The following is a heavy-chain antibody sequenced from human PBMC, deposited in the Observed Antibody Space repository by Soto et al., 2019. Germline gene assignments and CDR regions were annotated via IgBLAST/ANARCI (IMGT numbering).Heavy chain of an antibody. D-gene: IGHD6-19*01. CDR2: ISNRGGTI. Sequence: PGGSRRLSCAASGFTFTHYEMNWGGQAPGKGREGGAYISNRGGTINYADSVRGRFTISRDNAKKSRYLQRNSLRAEDTAVYYCARGIAVAGTWWFDSWGQGTLVTVSS. J-gene: IGHJ5*01. CDR1: GFTFTHYE. CDR3: ARGIAVAGTWWFDS. V-gene: IGHV3-48*03.